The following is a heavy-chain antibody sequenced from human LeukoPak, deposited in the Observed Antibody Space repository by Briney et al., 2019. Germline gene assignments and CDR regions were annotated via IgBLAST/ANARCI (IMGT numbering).Heavy chain of an antibody. J-gene: IGHJ4*02. D-gene: IGHD7-27*01. CDR3: AIDPNWGTHS. Sequence: GGSLRLSCAASGFTFSSYWMSWVRQAPGKGLEWVANIKQDGSEKYYVDSVKGRLTISRDNSKNALYLQMNSLRVEDTAVYYCAIDPNWGTHSWGQGVLVTVSS. CDR2: IKQDGSEK. CDR1: GFTFSSYW. V-gene: IGHV3-7*03.